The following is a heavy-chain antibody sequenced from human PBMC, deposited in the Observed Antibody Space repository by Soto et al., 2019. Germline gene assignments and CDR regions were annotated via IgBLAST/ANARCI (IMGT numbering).Heavy chain of an antibody. D-gene: IGHD2-21*02. CDR1: GGSISSGGYY. Sequence: QVQLQESGPGLVKPSQTLSLTCTVSGGSISSGGYYWSWIRQHPGKGLEWIGYIYYSGSTYYNPSLKSRVNISVDTHKNQFSLKLSSVTAADTAVYYCARDPFGDPRYFDLWGRGNLVNVSS. J-gene: IGHJ2*01. CDR2: IYYSGST. CDR3: ARDPFGDPRYFDL. V-gene: IGHV4-31*03.